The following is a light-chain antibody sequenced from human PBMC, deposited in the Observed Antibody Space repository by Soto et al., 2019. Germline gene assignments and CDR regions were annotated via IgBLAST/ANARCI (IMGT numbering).Light chain of an antibody. CDR3: QQYNNGWT. CDR2: GSS. V-gene: IGKV3-15*01. Sequence: IVMTQSPATLSVSPGERATLSCRASQSVSSNLAWYQQKPGQATRLLIYGSSTRATGIPARFSGSGSGTEFTLTISSLQSEDFAVYYCQQYNNGWTFGQGTKGEIK. CDR1: QSVSSN. J-gene: IGKJ1*01.